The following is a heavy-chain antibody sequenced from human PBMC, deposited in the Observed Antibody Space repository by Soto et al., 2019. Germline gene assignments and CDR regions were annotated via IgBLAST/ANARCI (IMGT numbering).Heavy chain of an antibody. D-gene: IGHD1-26*01. Sequence: QVQLVESGGGVVQPGRSLRLSCAASGFTFSSYGMHWVRQAPGKGLEWVAVIWYDGSNKYYADSVKGRFTISRDNSKNTLYIQMNSLRAEDTAVYYCARDSNSGWFDPWGQGTLVTVSS. CDR3: ARDSNSGWFDP. CDR1: GFTFSSYG. J-gene: IGHJ5*02. V-gene: IGHV3-33*01. CDR2: IWYDGSNK.